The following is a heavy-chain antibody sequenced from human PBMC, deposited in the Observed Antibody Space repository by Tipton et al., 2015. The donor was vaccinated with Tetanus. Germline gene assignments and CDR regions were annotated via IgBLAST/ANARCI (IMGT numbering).Heavy chain of an antibody. D-gene: IGHD2-15*01. CDR1: GFTFDTYA. V-gene: IGHV3-23*01. Sequence: SLRLSCAASGFTFDTYAMSWVRQAPGKGLEWVAAIRGSGGTTNYADSVKGRFIVARDYSKNTLSLQLNSLRVDDTAVYYCAGRCGFYYFDLWGRGTLGTVSS. CDR2: IRGSGGTT. J-gene: IGHJ2*01. CDR3: AGRCGFYYFDL.